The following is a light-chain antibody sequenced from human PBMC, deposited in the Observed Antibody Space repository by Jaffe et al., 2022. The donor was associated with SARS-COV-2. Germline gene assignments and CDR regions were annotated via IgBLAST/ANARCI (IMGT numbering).Light chain of an antibody. CDR2: VAS. CDR3: QQSYSIPYT. CDR1: QSIGTY. V-gene: IGKV1-39*01. Sequence: DIQMTQSPSSLSASVGDRVAITCRASQSIGTYLNWYQQTPGKAPKLLIYVASSLQSGVPLRFSGSGSGTDFTLTISSLQPEDFATYYCQQSYSIPYTFGQGTKLEIK. J-gene: IGKJ2*01.